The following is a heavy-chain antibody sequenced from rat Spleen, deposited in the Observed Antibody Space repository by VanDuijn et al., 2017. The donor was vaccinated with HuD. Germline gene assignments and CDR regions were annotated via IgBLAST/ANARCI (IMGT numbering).Heavy chain of an antibody. Sequence: EVQLVESGGGLVQPGRSLKLSCAASGFTFSDYGVAWVRQAPTTGLEWVATISYGDSSGHSGTYYRDSVRGRFTISRDDAKSTLSLQMDSLRSEDTATYYCTRDIGAPWDHWGQGVMVPVSS. J-gene: IGHJ2*01. V-gene: IGHV5-29*01. CDR3: TRDIGAPWDH. CDR2: ISYGDSSGHSGT. CDR1: GFTFSDYG. D-gene: IGHD1-2*01.